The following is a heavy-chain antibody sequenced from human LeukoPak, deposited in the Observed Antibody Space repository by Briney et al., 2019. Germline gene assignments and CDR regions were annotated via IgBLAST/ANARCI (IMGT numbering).Heavy chain of an antibody. Sequence: PGGSLRLSCAASGFTVSSNFMSWVRQAPGKGLEWVSVIYSGGSTYYADSVKGRFTISRDNSKNTLYLQMNSLGVEDTAVYYCALALVTDYWGQGTLVTVSS. CDR3: ALALVTDY. CDR2: IYSGGST. J-gene: IGHJ4*02. D-gene: IGHD3-9*01. V-gene: IGHV3-66*01. CDR1: GFTVSSNF.